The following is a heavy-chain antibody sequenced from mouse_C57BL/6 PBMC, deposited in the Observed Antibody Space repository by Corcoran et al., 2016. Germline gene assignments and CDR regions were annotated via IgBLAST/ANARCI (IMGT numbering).Heavy chain of an antibody. J-gene: IGHJ1*03. Sequence: EVQLQQSGPVLVKPGASVKMSCKASGYTFTDYYMNWVKQSHGKSLEWIGVINPYNGGTSYNQKFKGKATLTVDKSSSTAYMELNSLTSEDSAVYYWARELGENWYFDVWGTGTTVTVSS. CDR1: GYTFTDYY. V-gene: IGHV1-19*01. CDR2: INPYNGGT. CDR3: ARELGENWYFDV. D-gene: IGHD4-1*01.